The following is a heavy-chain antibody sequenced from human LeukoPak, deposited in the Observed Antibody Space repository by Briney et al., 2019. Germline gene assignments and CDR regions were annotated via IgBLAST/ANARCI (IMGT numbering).Heavy chain of an antibody. V-gene: IGHV3-20*04. Sequence: GGSLRLSCAASGFTFDDYGMSWVRHAPGKGLEWVSGINWNGGSTGYADSVKGRFTISRDNAKNSLYLQMNTLRAEDTALYYCARGKASRYYYYGMDVWGQGTTVTVSS. CDR2: INWNGGST. CDR1: GFTFDDYG. J-gene: IGHJ6*02. CDR3: ARGKASRYYYYGMDV.